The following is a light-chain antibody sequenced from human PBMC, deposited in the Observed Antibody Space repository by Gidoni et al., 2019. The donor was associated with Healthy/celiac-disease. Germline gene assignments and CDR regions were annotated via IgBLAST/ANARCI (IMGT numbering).Light chain of an antibody. J-gene: IGLJ3*02. Sequence: QSVLPPPPSVSEAPRQRVTISCSGSSSNIGNNAVHWYQQLPGKAPKLLIYYDDLLPSGVSDRFSGSKSGTSASLAISGLQSEDEADYYCAAWDDSLNGPVFGGGTKLTVL. CDR2: YDD. V-gene: IGLV1-36*01. CDR3: AAWDDSLNGPV. CDR1: SSNIGNNA.